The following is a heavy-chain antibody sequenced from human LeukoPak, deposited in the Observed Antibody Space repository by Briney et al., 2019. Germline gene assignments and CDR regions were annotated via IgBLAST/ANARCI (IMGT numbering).Heavy chain of an antibody. Sequence: PGGSLRLSCAASGFTFSSYAMSWVRQAPGKGLEWVSGISANGDITYYADSVKGRFTISRDNSKNTLYLQIYSLRAEDTALYFCAKRWYSNGWGYYLYWGQGTLVTVSS. CDR3: AKRWYSNGWGYYLY. D-gene: IGHD2-8*01. J-gene: IGHJ4*02. V-gene: IGHV3-23*01. CDR2: ISANGDIT. CDR1: GFTFSSYA.